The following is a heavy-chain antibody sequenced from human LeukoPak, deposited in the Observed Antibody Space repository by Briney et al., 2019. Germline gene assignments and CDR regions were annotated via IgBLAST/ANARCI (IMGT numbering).Heavy chain of an antibody. CDR2: MNPNSGNT. CDR1: GYTFTSYD. Sequence: ASVKVSCKASGYTFTSYDINWVRQATGQGREWMGWMNPNSGNTGYAQKFQGRVTMTRNTSISTAYMELSSLRSEDTAVYYCARGRGEDVLRFLEWLSKPYYFDYWGQGTLVTVSS. CDR3: ARGRGEDVLRFLEWLSKPYYFDY. V-gene: IGHV1-8*01. D-gene: IGHD3-3*01. J-gene: IGHJ4*02.